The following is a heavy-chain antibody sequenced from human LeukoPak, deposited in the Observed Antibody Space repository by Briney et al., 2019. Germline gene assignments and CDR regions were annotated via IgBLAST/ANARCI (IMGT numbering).Heavy chain of an antibody. Sequence: GGSLRLSCAASGFTFSSYRMSWVRQAGGKGEEWVASISSSSSYIYDADSVKGRFTICRDNAKNSLYLQMNSLRAEDTAVYYCARDIDTSSRHYRYSYGMDVWGQGTTVTVSS. CDR3: ARDIDTSSRHYRYSYGMDV. CDR1: GFTFSSYR. J-gene: IGHJ6*02. CDR2: ISSSSSYI. V-gene: IGHV3-21*01. D-gene: IGHD6-13*01.